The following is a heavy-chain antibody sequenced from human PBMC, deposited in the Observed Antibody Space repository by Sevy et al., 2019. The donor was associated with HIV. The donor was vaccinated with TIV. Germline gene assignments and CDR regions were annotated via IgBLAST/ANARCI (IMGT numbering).Heavy chain of an antibody. J-gene: IGHJ4*02. V-gene: IGHV3-30*18. Sequence: GGSLRLSCSASGFIFSSYGMHWVRQTPGKGLEWVAIISSDGSDDFYAESVRGRFTISRDNSRNTLYLQMDSLRLEDTAIYYCAKDKEVDYGDYYFDHWGQRALVTVSS. CDR2: ISSDGSDD. CDR1: GFIFSSYG. D-gene: IGHD4-17*01. CDR3: AKDKEVDYGDYYFDH.